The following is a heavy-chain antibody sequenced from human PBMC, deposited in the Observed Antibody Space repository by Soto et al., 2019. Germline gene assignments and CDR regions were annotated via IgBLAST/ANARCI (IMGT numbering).Heavy chain of an antibody. D-gene: IGHD2-2*02. V-gene: IGHV3-11*01. CDR3: VREGRSSTSCNTGCAFDI. J-gene: IGHJ3*02. CDR2: ISRSGNTM. CDR1: GFTSWDYD. Sequence: GGSLRLSCAASGFTSWDYDMSWIRQARGKGLEWVSYISRSGNTMYYGDYVKGRFTISRDNAENSVFLQMISLGAEDTAVYYCVREGRSSTSCNTGCAFDIWGQGTMVTVSS.